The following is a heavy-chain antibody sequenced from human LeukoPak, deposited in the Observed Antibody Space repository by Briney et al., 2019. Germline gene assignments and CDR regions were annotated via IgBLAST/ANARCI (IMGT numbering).Heavy chain of an antibody. CDR2: ICPGGTIR. CDR3: VRDFRSGDF. V-gene: IGHV3-74*01. J-gene: IGHJ4*02. Sequence: PGGSLRLSCAASAFNFRDSCMHWVRQIPRKGLRWVSRICPGGTIRTYADSGTGRFIISRDDARNMVFLEMHSLRVDDTAVYYCVRDFRSGDFWGQGILVTVSS. CDR1: AFNFRDSC.